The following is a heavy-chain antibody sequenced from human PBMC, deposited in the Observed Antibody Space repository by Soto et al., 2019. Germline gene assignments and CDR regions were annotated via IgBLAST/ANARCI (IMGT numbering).Heavy chain of an antibody. CDR2: ISYDGTNK. J-gene: IGHJ4*02. CDR3: AKDRGGYCSGLRCFPFDH. V-gene: IGHV3-30*18. D-gene: IGHD2-15*01. Sequence: PRGSLRVACASSVFTFSTYGMHWVRQAPGKGLEWVAVISYDGTNKYYADSVKGRFTISRDNSKNTMYLQMNSLRAEETAMYYCAKDRGGYCSGLRCFPFDHWGQGTRVTVSS. CDR1: VFTFSTYG.